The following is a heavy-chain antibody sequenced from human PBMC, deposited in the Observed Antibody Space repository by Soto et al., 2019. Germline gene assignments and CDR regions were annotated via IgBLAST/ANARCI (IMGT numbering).Heavy chain of an antibody. J-gene: IGHJ4*02. D-gene: IGHD3-9*01. CDR1: GFSLINARMC. Sequence: QVTLKESGPVLVKPTETLTLTCTVSGFSLINARMCVRWIRQPPGKSLELLAHIFSNDEKSYSTSLKSRLTISKDTSKSQVVLTMTNMDPVDTATYYCARIRRLYFNYDILTGYYDYWGQGTLVTVSS. CDR2: IFSNDEK. V-gene: IGHV2-26*01. CDR3: ARIRRLYFNYDILTGYYDY.